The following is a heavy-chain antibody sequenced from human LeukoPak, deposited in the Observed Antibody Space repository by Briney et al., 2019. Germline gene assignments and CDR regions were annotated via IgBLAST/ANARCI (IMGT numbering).Heavy chain of an antibody. J-gene: IGHJ4*02. CDR3: ATVRVGESGLGNYYLDY. V-gene: IGHV3-23*01. CDR1: GLTSSTHA. Sequence: GGPLRLSCAASGLTSSTHAMTWVRQAPGRGLEWVAAIVVSGGGTFYADSVKGRFTISGDTSRSTLYLQMASLRDEDTAVYYCATVRVGESGLGNYYLDYWGQGTLVTVAS. CDR2: IVVSGGGT. D-gene: IGHD3-10*01.